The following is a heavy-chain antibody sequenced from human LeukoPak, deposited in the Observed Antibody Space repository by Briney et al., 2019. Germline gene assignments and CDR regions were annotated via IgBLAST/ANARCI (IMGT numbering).Heavy chain of an antibody. CDR2: IWYDGSNK. Sequence: PGGSLRLPCAASGFTFSSYGMHWVRQAPGKGLEWVAVIWYDGSNKYYADSVKGRFTISRDNSKNTLYLQMNSLRAEDTAVYYCARDTGIAAAGHFDYWGQGTLVTVSS. V-gene: IGHV3-33*01. CDR1: GFTFSSYG. D-gene: IGHD6-13*01. J-gene: IGHJ4*02. CDR3: ARDTGIAAAGHFDY.